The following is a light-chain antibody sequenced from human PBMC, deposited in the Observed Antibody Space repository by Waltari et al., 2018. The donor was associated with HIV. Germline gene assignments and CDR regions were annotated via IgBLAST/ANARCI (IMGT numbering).Light chain of an antibody. Sequence: DIQMTQSPSSLSASVGDRVTITCQASQDISNYLNWYQQKPGKAPKLLIYDASNLETGVPSRFSGGGSGTDFTFTISSLQPEDIATYHCQQYDNLPYTFGQGTKLEIK. V-gene: IGKV1-33*01. CDR1: QDISNY. J-gene: IGKJ2*01. CDR2: DAS. CDR3: QQYDNLPYT.